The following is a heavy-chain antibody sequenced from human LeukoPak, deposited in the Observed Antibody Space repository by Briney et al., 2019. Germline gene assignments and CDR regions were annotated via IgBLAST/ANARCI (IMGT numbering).Heavy chain of an antibody. CDR3: ARVVDYVWGSYRDYYYYYMDV. J-gene: IGHJ6*03. CDR1: GGSISSYY. Sequence: SETLSLTCTVSGGSISSYYWSWIRQPPGKGLEWIGYIYYSGSTNYNPSLKSRVTISVDTSKNQFSLKLSSVTAADTAVYYCARVVDYVWGSYRDYYYYYMDVWGKGTTVTVSS. CDR2: IYYSGST. D-gene: IGHD3-16*02. V-gene: IGHV4-59*01.